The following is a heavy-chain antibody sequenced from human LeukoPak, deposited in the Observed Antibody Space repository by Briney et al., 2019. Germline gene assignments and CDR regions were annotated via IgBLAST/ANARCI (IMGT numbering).Heavy chain of an antibody. D-gene: IGHD3-10*01. J-gene: IGHJ4*02. V-gene: IGHV3-7*03. Sequence: GGSLRLSCAASGFTFSSYWMSWVRQAPGKGLEWVANIKQDGSEKYYVDSVKGRFTISRDNAKNSLYLQMNSLRAEDTAVYYCARRLMVRGVMGFDYWGQGTLVTVSS. CDR2: IKQDGSEK. CDR3: ARRLMVRGVMGFDY. CDR1: GFTFSSYW.